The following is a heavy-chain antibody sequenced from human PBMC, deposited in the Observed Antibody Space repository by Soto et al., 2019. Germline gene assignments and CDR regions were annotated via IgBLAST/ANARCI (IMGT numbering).Heavy chain of an antibody. CDR3: ARATPCSGGSCYVDY. Sequence: QVQLVESGGGVVQPGRSLRLSCAASGFTFSSYAMHWVRQAPGKGLEWVAVISYDGSNKYYADSVKGRFTISRDNSKNSLHLPMNSLRAEDTAVYYCARATPCSGGSCYVDYWGQGTLVTVSS. D-gene: IGHD2-15*01. J-gene: IGHJ4*02. V-gene: IGHV3-30-3*01. CDR1: GFTFSSYA. CDR2: ISYDGSNK.